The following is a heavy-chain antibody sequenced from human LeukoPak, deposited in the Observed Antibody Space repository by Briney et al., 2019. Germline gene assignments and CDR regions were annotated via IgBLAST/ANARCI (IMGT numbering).Heavy chain of an antibody. CDR3: ARCSGDCYANPFDY. Sequence: GGSLRLSCAASGFTFSDYYMSWVRQAPGKGLEWVSYISSRVSTKYYADSVKGRFTISRDNAKNSLYLQMNSLGAEDTAVYYCARCSGDCYANPFDYWGQGTLVTVSS. D-gene: IGHD2-21*02. J-gene: IGHJ4*02. CDR1: GFTFSDYY. CDR2: ISSRVSTK. V-gene: IGHV3-11*01.